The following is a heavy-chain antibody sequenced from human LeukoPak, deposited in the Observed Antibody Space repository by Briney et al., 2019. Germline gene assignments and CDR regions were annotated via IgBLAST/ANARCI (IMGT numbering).Heavy chain of an antibody. D-gene: IGHD3-22*01. J-gene: IGHJ4*02. V-gene: IGHV3-23*01. CDR3: AKDGHFYDSSGYRPFDY. Sequence: GGALRLSCAASGFTFISYGMSWVRQAPGKGLEWVSAISGSGGSTYYADSVKGRFTISRDNSKNTLYLQMNSMRAEDTAVYYCAKDGHFYDSSGYRPFDYWGQGTLVTVSS. CDR2: ISGSGGST. CDR1: GFTFISYG.